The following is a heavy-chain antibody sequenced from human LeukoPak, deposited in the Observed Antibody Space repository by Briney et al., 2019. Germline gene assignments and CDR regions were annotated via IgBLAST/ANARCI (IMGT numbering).Heavy chain of an antibody. CDR2: ISGSGGST. V-gene: IGHV3-23*01. CDR3: AKVYYYGSGSYYNDAFDI. CDR1: GFTFSSYP. J-gene: IGHJ3*02. Sequence: PGGSLRLSCAASGFTFSSYPVSWVRQAPGKGLEWVSAISGSGGSTYCADSVKGRFTISRDNSKNKLYLQMNSLRAEDTAVYYCAKVYYYGSGSYYNDAFDIWGQGTMVTVSS. D-gene: IGHD3-10*01.